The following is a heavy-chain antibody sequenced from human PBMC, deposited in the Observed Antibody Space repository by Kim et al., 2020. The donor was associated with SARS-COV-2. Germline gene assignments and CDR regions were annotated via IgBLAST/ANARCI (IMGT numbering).Heavy chain of an antibody. J-gene: IGHJ6*02. CDR2: INTNTGNP. Sequence: ASVKVSCKASGYTFTSYAMNWVRQAPGQGLEWMGWINTNTGNPTSAQGFTGRFVFSLDTSVSTAYLQISSLKAEDTAVYYCARERWGYCTSTSCNDYYYYGMDVWGQGTTVTVSS. V-gene: IGHV7-4-1*02. D-gene: IGHD2-2*01. CDR1: GYTFTSYA. CDR3: ARERWGYCTSTSCNDYYYYGMDV.